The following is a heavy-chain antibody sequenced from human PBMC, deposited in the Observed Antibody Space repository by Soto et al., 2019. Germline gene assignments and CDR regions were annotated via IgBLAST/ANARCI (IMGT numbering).Heavy chain of an antibody. D-gene: IGHD3-22*01. CDR2: INPNSGGT. CDR1: GYSFTGYY. CDR3: ARAINYYDSSGYYPGWAFDI. J-gene: IGHJ3*02. Sequence: ASVKVSCTASGYSFTGYYMHWVRQAPGQGLEWMGWINPNSGGTNYAQKFQGWVTMTRDTSISTAYMELSRLRSDDTAVYYCARAINYYDSSGYYPGWAFDIWGQGTMVTVSS. V-gene: IGHV1-2*04.